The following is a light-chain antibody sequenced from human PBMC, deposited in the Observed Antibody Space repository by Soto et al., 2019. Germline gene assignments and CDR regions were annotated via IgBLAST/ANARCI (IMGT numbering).Light chain of an antibody. CDR2: DVS. J-gene: IGLJ1*01. Sequence: QSVLTQPASVSGSPGQSITISCTGTSSDVGGYNYVSWYQQHPGKAPKFMIHDVSNRPSGVSNRFSSSKSGNTASLTISGLQAEDEADYYCSSYTTSNTRQIVFGTGTKVTVL. V-gene: IGLV2-14*01. CDR3: SSYTTSNTRQIV. CDR1: SSDVGGYNY.